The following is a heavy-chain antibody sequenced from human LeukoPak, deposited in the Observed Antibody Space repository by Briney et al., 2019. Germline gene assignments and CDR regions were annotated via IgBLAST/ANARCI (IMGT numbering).Heavy chain of an antibody. V-gene: IGHV3-21*01. J-gene: IGHJ4*02. CDR2: FSSSSSYI. D-gene: IGHD6-6*01. CDR1: GFTFSGYR. CDR3: ARSFPYSSSAVDY. Sequence: PGGSLRLSCAASGFTFSGYRMNWVRQAPGKGLEWVSSFSSSSSYIFYADSVKGRFTISRDNAKNSLYLQMNSLRAEDTAVYYCARSFPYSSSAVDYWDQGTLVTVSS.